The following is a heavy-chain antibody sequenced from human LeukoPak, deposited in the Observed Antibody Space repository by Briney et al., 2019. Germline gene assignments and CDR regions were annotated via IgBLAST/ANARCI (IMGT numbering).Heavy chain of an antibody. CDR2: ISGSDSST. V-gene: IGHV3-23*01. CDR1: GFTFSSYA. J-gene: IGHJ3*02. Sequence: AGGSLRLSCAASGFTFSSYAMSWVRQAPGKGLEWVSTISGSDSSTYYADSVKGRFTISRDNSKNTLYLQMNRLRAEDTAVYYCARGTRGGPGAFDIWGQGTMVTVSS. CDR3: ARGTRGGPGAFDI. D-gene: IGHD3-10*01.